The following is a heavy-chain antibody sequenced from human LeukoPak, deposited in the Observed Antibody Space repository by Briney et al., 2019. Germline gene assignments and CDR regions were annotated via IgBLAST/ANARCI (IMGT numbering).Heavy chain of an antibody. CDR1: GFIISNGW. V-gene: IGHV3-15*07. J-gene: IGHJ4*02. Sequence: GGSLRLSCAASGFIISNGWMNWVRQAPGKGPEWVGRVKSKTDGETTEYAAPVKDRFSISRDDSKSMMYLQMNSLKTEDTAVYYCITPLPYSAQGGQGTLVTVSS. CDR2: VKSKTDGETT. D-gene: IGHD2-21*01. CDR3: ITPLPYSAQ.